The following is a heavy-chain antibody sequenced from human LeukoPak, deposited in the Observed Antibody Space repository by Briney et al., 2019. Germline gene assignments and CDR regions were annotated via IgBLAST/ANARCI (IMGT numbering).Heavy chain of an antibody. J-gene: IGHJ6*03. Sequence: GSSVKVSCKASGGTFSSYTISWVRQAPGQGLEWMGRIIPILGIANYAQKFQGRVTITADKSTSTAYMELSSLRSEDTAVYYCARAPRQHHYYYYMDVWGKGTTVTVSS. CDR1: GGTFSSYT. CDR2: IIPILGIA. V-gene: IGHV1-69*02. D-gene: IGHD6-13*01. CDR3: ARAPRQHHYYYYMDV.